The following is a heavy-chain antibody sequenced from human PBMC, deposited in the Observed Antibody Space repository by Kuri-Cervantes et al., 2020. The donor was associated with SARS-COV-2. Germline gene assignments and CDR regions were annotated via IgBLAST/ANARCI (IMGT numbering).Heavy chain of an antibody. V-gene: IGHV4-59*08. CDR2: IYYDGRT. CDR1: GSSFSGYY. J-gene: IGHJ4*02. Sequence: GSLRLSCVVSGSSFSGYYWSWIRQPPGKGLEFIGTIYYDGRTYYNTSLKSRVTISVDTSKNQFSLKLSSVTAADTAVYYCARHDYWGQGTLVTVSS. CDR3: ARHDY.